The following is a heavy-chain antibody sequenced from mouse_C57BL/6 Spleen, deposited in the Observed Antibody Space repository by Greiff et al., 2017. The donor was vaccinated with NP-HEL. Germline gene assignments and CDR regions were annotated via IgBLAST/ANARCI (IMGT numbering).Heavy chain of an antibody. CDR1: GFSLSTSGMG. V-gene: IGHV8-12*01. CDR3: ARSMVTKGYYDMDD. CDR2: IYWDDDK. D-gene: IGHD2-2*01. J-gene: IGHJ4*01. Sequence: QVTLKESGPGILQSSQTLSLTCSFSGFSLSTSGMGVSWIRQPSGKGLEWLAHIYWDDDKRYNPSLKSRLTISKDTSRNQVFLKITSVDTADTATYYGARSMVTKGYYDMDDWGQGTSVTVSS.